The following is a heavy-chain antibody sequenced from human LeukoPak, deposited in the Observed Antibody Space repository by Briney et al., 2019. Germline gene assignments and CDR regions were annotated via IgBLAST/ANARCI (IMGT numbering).Heavy chain of an antibody. V-gene: IGHV4-61*01. D-gene: IGHD1-26*01. J-gene: IGHJ4*02. CDR3: ARAGNIVGN. CDR1: GGSVSSGSYY. CDR2: IYYSGST. Sequence: SETLSLTCTVSGGSVSSGSYYWSWIRQPPGKGLEWIGYIYYSGSTNYNPTLKSRVTISVDTSKNQFSLKLSSVTAADTAVYYCARAGNIVGNWGQGTLVTVSS.